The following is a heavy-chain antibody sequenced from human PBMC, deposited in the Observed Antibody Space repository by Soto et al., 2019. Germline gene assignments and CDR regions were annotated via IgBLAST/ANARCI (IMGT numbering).Heavy chain of an antibody. CDR3: AREFRNYDFWSGSNNPPDY. D-gene: IGHD3-3*01. CDR2: ISYDGSNK. V-gene: IGHV3-30-3*01. Sequence: SLKISCAASGFTFSSYAMHWVRQAPGKGLEWVAVISYDGSNKYYADSVKGRFTISRDNSKNTLYLQMNSLRAEDTAVYYCAREFRNYDFWSGSNNPPDYWGQGTLVTVSS. CDR1: GFTFSSYA. J-gene: IGHJ4*02.